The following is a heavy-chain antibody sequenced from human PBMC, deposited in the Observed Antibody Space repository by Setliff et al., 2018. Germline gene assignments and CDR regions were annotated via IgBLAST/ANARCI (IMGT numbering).Heavy chain of an antibody. V-gene: IGHV1-2*04. CDR2: INPKTGGT. CDR1: GDTFSSSA. Sequence: ASVKVSCKASGDTFSSSAISWVRQATGQGLEWMGWINPKTGGTNLAQKFQGWVSMTRDTSITTAYMELSRLTSDDMAVYFCARSDHLVVDGFDVWGQGTMVTVSS. CDR3: ARSDHLVVDGFDV. J-gene: IGHJ3*01. D-gene: IGHD3-16*01.